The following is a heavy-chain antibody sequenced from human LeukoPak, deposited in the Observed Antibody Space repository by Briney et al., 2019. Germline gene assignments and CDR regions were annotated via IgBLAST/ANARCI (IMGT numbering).Heavy chain of an antibody. V-gene: IGHV4-4*07. J-gene: IGHJ6*03. CDR3: ARDDTTVTTLSNYYMDV. CDR2: IYSSGST. Sequence: PSETLSLTCNVSGGSISSHYWSWIRQPAGKGLEWIGHIYSSGSTIYNPSLKSRVTISVDKSKNQFSLKLSSVTAADTAVYYCARDDTTVTTLSNYYMDVWGKGTTVTVSS. D-gene: IGHD4-17*01. CDR1: GGSISSHY.